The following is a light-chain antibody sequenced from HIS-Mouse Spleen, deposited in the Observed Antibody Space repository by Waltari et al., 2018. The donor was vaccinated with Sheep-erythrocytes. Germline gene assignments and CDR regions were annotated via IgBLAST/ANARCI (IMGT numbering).Light chain of an antibody. CDR1: SSNLGNNY. Sequence: QSVLTQPPSVSAAPGQKVTISSSGSSSNLGNNYVSWYQQIPGTAPKLLIYDNNKRPSGIPDRFSGSKSGTSATLGITGLQTGDEADYYCGTWDSSLSVWVFGGGTKLTVL. CDR3: GTWDSSLSVWV. V-gene: IGLV1-51*01. J-gene: IGLJ3*02. CDR2: DNN.